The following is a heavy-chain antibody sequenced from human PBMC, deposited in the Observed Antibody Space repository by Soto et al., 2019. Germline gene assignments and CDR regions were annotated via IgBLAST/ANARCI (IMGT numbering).Heavy chain of an antibody. Sequence: EVQLLESGGGLVQPGGSLRLSCVASGFTFSSYAMSWVRQAPGKGLEWVSGISGRGGRTYYADSVKGRFTVLRHNSKNTLYLPMNSLRAEDTAVYYCAKDSWEANGVWNYWGQGTLVTVSS. CDR2: ISGRGGRT. V-gene: IGHV3-23*01. J-gene: IGHJ4*02. D-gene: IGHD2-8*01. CDR3: AKDSWEANGVWNY. CDR1: GFTFSSYA.